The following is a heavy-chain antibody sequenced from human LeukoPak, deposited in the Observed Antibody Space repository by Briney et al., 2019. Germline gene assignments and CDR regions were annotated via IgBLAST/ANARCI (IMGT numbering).Heavy chain of an antibody. CDR2: IRYDGSNK. CDR3: ARDPSEGWFGDPTNFFDY. J-gene: IGHJ4*02. CDR1: GFTFSSYG. V-gene: IGHV3-30*02. Sequence: GGSLRLSCAASGFTFSSYGMHWGRQAPGKGLEWVAFIRYDGSNKYYADSVKGRFTISRDNAKNSLYLQMNSLRAEDTAVYYCARDPSEGWFGDPTNFFDYWGQGTLVTVSS. D-gene: IGHD3-10*01.